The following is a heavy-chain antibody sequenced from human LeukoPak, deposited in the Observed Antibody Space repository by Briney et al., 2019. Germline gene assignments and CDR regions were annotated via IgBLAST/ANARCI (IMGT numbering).Heavy chain of an antibody. CDR3: ARVMHWDLPMARGRGMDV. D-gene: IGHD3-10*01. CDR1: GYIFTSYG. J-gene: IGHJ6*02. Sequence: ASVTVSREASGYIFTSYGISWVRQAPGQGLEWMGWIGAYNGNTNYAPKFQGRVTMTTDTSTNTAYMEVRSLRSDDTAMFYCARVMHWDLPMARGRGMDVWGQGTTVTVSS. V-gene: IGHV1-18*01. CDR2: IGAYNGNT.